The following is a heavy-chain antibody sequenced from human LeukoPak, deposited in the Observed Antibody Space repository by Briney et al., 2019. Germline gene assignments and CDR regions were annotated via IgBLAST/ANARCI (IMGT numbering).Heavy chain of an antibody. CDR2: FDPEDGET. CDR1: GYTLTELS. J-gene: IGHJ4*02. Sequence: VASVKVSCKVSGYTLTELSMHWVRQAPGKGLEWMGGFDPEDGETIYAQKFQGRVTMTEDTSTDTAYMELSSLRSEDTAVYYCAALPLPIRESPPFDYWGQGTLVTVSS. V-gene: IGHV1-24*01. CDR3: AALPLPIRESPPFDY. D-gene: IGHD3-10*01.